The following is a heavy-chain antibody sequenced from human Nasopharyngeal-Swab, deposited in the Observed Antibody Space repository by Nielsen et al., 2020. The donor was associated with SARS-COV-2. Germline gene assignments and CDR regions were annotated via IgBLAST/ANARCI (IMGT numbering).Heavy chain of an antibody. CDR3: ATAFSYSGSYYPDY. Sequence: ASVKVSCKVSGYTLTELSMHWVRQAPGKGLEWMGGFDPEDVETIYAQKFQGRVTMTEDTSTDTAYMELSSLRSEDTAVYYCATAFSYSGSYYPDYWGQGTLVTGSS. J-gene: IGHJ4*02. D-gene: IGHD1-26*01. V-gene: IGHV1-24*01. CDR2: FDPEDVET. CDR1: GYTLTELS.